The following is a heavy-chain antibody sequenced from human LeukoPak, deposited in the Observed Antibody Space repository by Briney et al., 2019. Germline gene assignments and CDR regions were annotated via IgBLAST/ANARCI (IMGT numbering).Heavy chain of an antibody. CDR2: ISWNSGSI. CDR3: ARDARIAARLVWYAFDI. J-gene: IGHJ3*02. Sequence: GGSLRLSCAASGFTFDDYAMHWVRQAPGKGLEWVSGISWNSGSIGYADSVKGRFTISRDNAKNSLYLQMNSLRAEDTAVYYCARDARIAARLVWYAFDIWGQGTMVTVSS. D-gene: IGHD6-6*01. V-gene: IGHV3-9*01. CDR1: GFTFDDYA.